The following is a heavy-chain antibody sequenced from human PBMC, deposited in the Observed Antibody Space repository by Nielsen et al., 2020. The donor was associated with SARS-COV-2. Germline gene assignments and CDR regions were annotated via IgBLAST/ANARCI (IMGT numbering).Heavy chain of an antibody. J-gene: IGHJ6*02. Sequence: ASVKVSCKASGYTFTSYGISWVRQAPGQGLEWMGWISAYNGNTNYAQKLQGRVTMTTDTSTSTAYMELRSLRSDDTAVYYCARDCGVVYYYGMDVWGQGTTVTVSS. D-gene: IGHD2-8*01. V-gene: IGHV1-18*01. CDR3: ARDCGVVYYYGMDV. CDR1: GYTFTSYG. CDR2: ISAYNGNT.